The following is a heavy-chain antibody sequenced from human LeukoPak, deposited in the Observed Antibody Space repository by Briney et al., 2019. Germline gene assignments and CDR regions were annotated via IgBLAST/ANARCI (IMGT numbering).Heavy chain of an antibody. D-gene: IGHD6-19*01. CDR2: IRYDGSNK. J-gene: IGHJ5*02. CDR1: GFTFSSYG. CDR3: ARWRQWLVQGFDP. Sequence: GGSLRLSCAASGFTFSSYGMHWVRQAPGKGLERVAFIRYDGSNKYYADSVKGRFTISRDNSKNTLYLQMNSLRAEDTAVYYCARWRQWLVQGFDPWGQGTLVTVSS. V-gene: IGHV3-30*02.